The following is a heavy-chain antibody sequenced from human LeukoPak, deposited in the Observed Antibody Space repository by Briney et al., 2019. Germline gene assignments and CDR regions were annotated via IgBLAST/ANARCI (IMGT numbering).Heavy chain of an antibody. J-gene: IGHJ6*04. Sequence: SETLSLTCTVSGGSISSYYWSWIRQPPGKGLEWIGCMYYSGSTYYNPALKSRVTISVDTSKNQFSLKLSSVTAADTAVYYCAGNVLRFLEWLLYPNDVWGKGTTVTVSS. D-gene: IGHD3-3*01. CDR2: MYYSGST. CDR1: GGSISSYY. CDR3: AGNVLRFLEWLLYPNDV. V-gene: IGHV4-59*12.